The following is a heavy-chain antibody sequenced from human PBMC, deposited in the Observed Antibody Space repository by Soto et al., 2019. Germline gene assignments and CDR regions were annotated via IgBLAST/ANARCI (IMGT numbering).Heavy chain of an antibody. V-gene: IGHV3-23*01. J-gene: IGHJ3*02. Sequence: PGGSLILSCAASGFTFGSYTMNWVRQAPGKGLEWVSAISRSSSCTYYADSVKGRFTISRDNSKNTLYLQMNSLRAEDTAVYYCAKTDCSSTSCYRHDAFDTWGQGTMVTVS. CDR3: AKTDCSSTSCYRHDAFDT. CDR2: ISRSSSCT. CDR1: GFTFGSYT. D-gene: IGHD2-2*01.